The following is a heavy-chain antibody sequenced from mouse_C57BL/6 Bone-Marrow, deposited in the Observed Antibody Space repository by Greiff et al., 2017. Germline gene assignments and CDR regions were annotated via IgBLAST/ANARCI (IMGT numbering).Heavy chain of an antibody. D-gene: IGHD2-1*01. CDR3: EGGYGNSYYFDY. CDR2: IDPEDGET. V-gene: IGHV14-2*01. CDR1: GFNIKDYY. J-gene: IGHJ2*01. Sequence: EVKLVESGAELVKPGASVKLSCTASGFNIKDYYMHWVKQRTEQGLEWIGRIDPEDGETKYAPKFQGKATITADTSSNTAYLQLSSLTSEDTAVYYCEGGYGNSYYFDYWGQGTTLTVSS.